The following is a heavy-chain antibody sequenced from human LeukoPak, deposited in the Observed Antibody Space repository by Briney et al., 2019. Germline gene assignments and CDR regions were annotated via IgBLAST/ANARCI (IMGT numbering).Heavy chain of an antibody. V-gene: IGHV3-33*08. CDR3: AREDYYGSGSYCLYYYYYYGMDV. J-gene: IGHJ6*02. CDR1: GFTFSSYG. Sequence: GGSLRLSCAASGFTFSSYGMHWVRQAPGKGLEWVAVIWYDGSNKYYADSVKGRFTISRDNSKNTLYLQMNSLRAEDAAVYYCAREDYYGSGSYCLYYYYYYGMDVWGQGTTVTVSS. CDR2: IWYDGSNK. D-gene: IGHD3-10*01.